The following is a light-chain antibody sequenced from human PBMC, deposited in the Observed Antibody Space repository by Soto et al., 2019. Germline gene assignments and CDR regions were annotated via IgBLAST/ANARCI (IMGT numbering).Light chain of an antibody. J-gene: IGKJ2*01. CDR2: GAS. CDR1: QSVSDSS. V-gene: IGKV3-20*01. CDR3: QLYGDSPMYT. Sequence: EIVLTQSPGTLSLSPGERATLSCRASQSVSDSSLAWYHQKPGQAPRLLIYGASRRATGIPDTFSGSWSGTDFTLTISRLEPEDFAVYYCQLYGDSPMYTFGQGTKLEIK.